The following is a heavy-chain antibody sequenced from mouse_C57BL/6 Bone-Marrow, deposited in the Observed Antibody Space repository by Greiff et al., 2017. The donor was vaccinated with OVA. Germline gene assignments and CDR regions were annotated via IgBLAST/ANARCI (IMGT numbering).Heavy chain of an antibody. Sequence: VQLQESGAELVRPGASVTLSCKASGYTFTDYEMHWVKQTPVHGLEWIGAIDPETGGTAYNQKFKGKAILTADKSSSTAYMELRSLTSEDSAVYYCTREETGRCFDYWGQGTTLTVSS. CDR1: GYTFTDYE. V-gene: IGHV1-15*01. CDR2: IDPETGGT. CDR3: TREETGRCFDY. J-gene: IGHJ2*01. D-gene: IGHD4-1*01.